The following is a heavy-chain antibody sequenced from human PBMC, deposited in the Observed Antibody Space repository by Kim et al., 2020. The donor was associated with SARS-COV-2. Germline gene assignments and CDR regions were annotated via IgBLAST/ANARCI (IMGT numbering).Heavy chain of an antibody. D-gene: IGHD5-18*01. Sequence: SETLSLTCTVSGGSISSSSYCWGWIRQPPGKGLEWIGSSYYSGSTYYNPSLKSRVTISVDTSKNQFSLKLGSVTAADTAVYYCARHRRGYSYGYSAIDYWGQGTLVTVSS. CDR1: GGSISSSSYC. CDR3: ARHRRGYSYGYSAIDY. CDR2: SYYSGST. V-gene: IGHV4-39*01. J-gene: IGHJ4*02.